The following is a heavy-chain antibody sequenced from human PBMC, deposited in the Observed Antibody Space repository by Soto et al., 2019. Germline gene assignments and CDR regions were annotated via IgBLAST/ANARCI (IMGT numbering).Heavy chain of an antibody. CDR3: AKERSSGWSFDY. V-gene: IGHV3-23*01. CDR1: GFTFSTYA. J-gene: IGHJ4*02. D-gene: IGHD6-19*01. Sequence: GGSLRLSCAASGFTFSTYAMNWVRQAPGKGPEWVSGISGSGDSTYYADSVKGRFTVSRDNSKNTLYLQMNSLRAEDTAVFYCAKERSSGWSFDYWGQGTLVTVSS. CDR2: ISGSGDST.